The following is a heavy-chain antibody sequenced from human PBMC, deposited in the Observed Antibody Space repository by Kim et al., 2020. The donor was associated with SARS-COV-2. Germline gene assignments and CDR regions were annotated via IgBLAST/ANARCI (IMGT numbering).Heavy chain of an antibody. CDR1: GGSITRYY. D-gene: IGHD1-26*01. CDR3: ARGWELGY. Sequence: SETPSLTCTVPGGSITRYYWNWIRQPPGKGLEWIGNIFYGGSTNYNPSLKSRVTISLDTSKSQFSLKMSSVTAADTAMYYCARGWELGYWGQGTLVTVSS. CDR2: IFYGGST. V-gene: IGHV4-59*01. J-gene: IGHJ4*02.